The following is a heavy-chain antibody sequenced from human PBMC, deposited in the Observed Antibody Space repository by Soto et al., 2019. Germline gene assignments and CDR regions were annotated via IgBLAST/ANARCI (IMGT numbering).Heavy chain of an antibody. D-gene: IGHD4-17*01. Sequence: QVQLVQSGAEVKKPGASVKVSCKASGYTFSGYAMGWVRQAPGQGLEWMGWISAYNGNTDYAQKFQGRVTMTTDTSTSTAYMELRSLTSDDTAVYYCARPFSDYGDYAWSLRYWGQGTLVTVSS. CDR3: ARPFSDYGDYAWSLRY. J-gene: IGHJ4*02. CDR1: GYTFSGYA. CDR2: ISAYNGNT. V-gene: IGHV1-18*01.